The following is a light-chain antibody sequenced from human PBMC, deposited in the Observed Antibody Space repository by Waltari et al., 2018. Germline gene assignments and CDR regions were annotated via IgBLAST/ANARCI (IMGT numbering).Light chain of an antibody. Sequence: DIVMTQSPDSLDVSLVESATINFKSHQTISYSSNYKNYLAWYQQKPGQPPKLLIYWASTRESGVPDRFSGSGSGTDFTLTISSLQAEDVAVYYCQQYYKTPQTFGQGTKVEIK. CDR2: WAS. CDR1: QTISYSSNYKNY. CDR3: QQYYKTPQT. V-gene: IGKV4-1*01. J-gene: IGKJ1*01.